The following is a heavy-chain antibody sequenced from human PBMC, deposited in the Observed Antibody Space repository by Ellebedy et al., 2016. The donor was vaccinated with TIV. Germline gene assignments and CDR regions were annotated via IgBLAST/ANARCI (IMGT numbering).Heavy chain of an antibody. V-gene: IGHV4-31*03. D-gene: IGHD2-8*01. CDR1: GGSITSRGYY. CDR2: IYYSGST. Sequence: MPSETLSLTCTVSGGSITSRGYYWSWIRQHPGKGLEWIGYIYYSGSTYYNPSLTSRVTKAVDTSKNQFSLKLSSVTAADTAVYYCARDHGVGSPLDVWGQGTTVTVSS. J-gene: IGHJ6*02. CDR3: ARDHGVGSPLDV.